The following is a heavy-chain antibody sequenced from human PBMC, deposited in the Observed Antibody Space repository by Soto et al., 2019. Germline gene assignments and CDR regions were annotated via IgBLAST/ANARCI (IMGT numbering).Heavy chain of an antibody. D-gene: IGHD6-6*01. J-gene: IGHJ6*03. CDR1: GYTFTSYD. CDR2: MNPNSGNT. Sequence: GASVKVSCKASGYTFTSYDINWVRQATGQGLEWMGWMNPNSGNTGYAQKFQGRVTMTRNTSISTAYMELSSLRSEDTAVYYCARVAKQLDPHEYLWVYYYYYMDVWGKGTTVTVSS. V-gene: IGHV1-8*01. CDR3: ARVAKQLDPHEYLWVYYYYYMDV.